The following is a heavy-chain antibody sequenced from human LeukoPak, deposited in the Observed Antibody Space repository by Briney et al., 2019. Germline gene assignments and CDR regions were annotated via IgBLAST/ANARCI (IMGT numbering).Heavy chain of an antibody. V-gene: IGHV4-61*02. CDR1: GGSISSGSYY. CDR2: IYTSGST. D-gene: IGHD6-13*01. J-gene: IGHJ4*02. Sequence: SQTLSLTCTVSGGSISSGSYYWSWIRQPAGKGLEWIGRIYTSGSTNYNPSLKSRVTISVDTSKNQFSLKLSSVTAADTAVYYCARDRKQLVRGGHYFDYWGQGTLVTVSS. CDR3: ARDRKQLVRGGHYFDY.